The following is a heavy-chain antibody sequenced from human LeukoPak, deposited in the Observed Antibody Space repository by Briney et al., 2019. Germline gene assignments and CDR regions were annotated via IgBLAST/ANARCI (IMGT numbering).Heavy chain of an antibody. D-gene: IGHD5-24*01. V-gene: IGHV3-9*01. CDR2: IGWNSGSI. CDR1: GFTFDDYA. J-gene: IGHJ4*02. Sequence: GGSLRLSCAASGFTFDDYAMHWVRQAPGKGPEWVSTIGWNSGSIGYADSVKGRFTISRDNAKNSLYLQMNSLRAEDTAFYYCAKDGRWLQLEYYFDYWGQGTLVTVSS. CDR3: AKDGRWLQLEYYFDY.